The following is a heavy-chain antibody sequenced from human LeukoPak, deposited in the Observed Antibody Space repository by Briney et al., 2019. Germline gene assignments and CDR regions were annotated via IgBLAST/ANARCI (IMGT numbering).Heavy chain of an antibody. CDR3: ASALKRASAGTLIDH. D-gene: IGHD6-13*01. CDR2: MNPTSGNT. CDR1: GYSFTSHD. J-gene: IGHJ4*02. V-gene: IGHV1-8*01. Sequence: GASVKVSCKASGYSFTSHDINWVRQATGQGLEWMGWMNPTSGNTGYAQKFQDRVTMTRNTSISTAYLELSSLGSEDTAMYYCASALKRASAGTLIDHWGQGTLVTVSS.